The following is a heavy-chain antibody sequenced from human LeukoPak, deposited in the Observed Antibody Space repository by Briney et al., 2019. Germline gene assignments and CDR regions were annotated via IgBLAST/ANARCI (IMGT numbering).Heavy chain of an antibody. CDR2: ISSNGGST. V-gene: IGHV3-64*01. D-gene: IGHD2-15*01. J-gene: IGHJ4*02. Sequence: GGSLRLSCAASGFTFSSYAMHWVRQAPGKGLEYVSAISSNGGSTYYANSVKGRFTISRDNSKNTLYLQMGSLRAEDMAAYYCARDGGYCSGGSCYSPLGYWGQGTLVTVSS. CDR3: ARDGGYCSGGSCYSPLGY. CDR1: GFTFSSYA.